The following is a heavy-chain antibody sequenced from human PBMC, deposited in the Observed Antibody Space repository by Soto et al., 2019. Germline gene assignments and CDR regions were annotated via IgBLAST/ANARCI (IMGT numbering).Heavy chain of an antibody. V-gene: IGHV4-61*01. CDR3: ASAEAPGYYGMDV. Sequence: SETLSLTCTVSGGSVSSGSYYWSWIRQPPGKGLEWIGYIYYSGSTNYNPSLKSRVTISVDTSKNQFSLKLSSVTAADMAVYYCASAEAPGYYGMDVWGKGTTVTVS. J-gene: IGHJ6*04. CDR2: IYYSGST. CDR1: GGSVSSGSYY.